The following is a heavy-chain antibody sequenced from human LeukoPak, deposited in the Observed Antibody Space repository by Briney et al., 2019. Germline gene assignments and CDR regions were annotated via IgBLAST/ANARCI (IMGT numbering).Heavy chain of an antibody. Sequence: PSETLSLTCAVYGGSFSGYYWSWIRQPPGKGLEWIGEINHSGSTYYNPSLKSRVTISVDTSKNQFSLKLSSVTAADTAVYYCARVSYDSSGEHWGQGTLVTVSS. CDR2: INHSGST. V-gene: IGHV4-34*01. D-gene: IGHD3-22*01. J-gene: IGHJ4*02. CDR3: ARVSYDSSGEH. CDR1: GGSFSGYY.